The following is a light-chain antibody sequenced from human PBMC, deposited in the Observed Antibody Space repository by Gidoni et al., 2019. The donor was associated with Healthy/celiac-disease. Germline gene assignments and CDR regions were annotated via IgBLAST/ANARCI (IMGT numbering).Light chain of an antibody. CDR1: SSDVGGYNY. J-gene: IGLJ2*01. CDR2: EVS. V-gene: IGLV2-14*01. Sequence: QSALTQPASVSGSPGQSITISCTGTSSDVGGYNYVSWYQQHPGKAPKLMIYEVSNRPSGVPDRFSGSKSGHTASLTISGLPAEDEADYYCRSYTRRSTLYVVFLGGPTLSVL. CDR3: RSYTRRSTLYVV.